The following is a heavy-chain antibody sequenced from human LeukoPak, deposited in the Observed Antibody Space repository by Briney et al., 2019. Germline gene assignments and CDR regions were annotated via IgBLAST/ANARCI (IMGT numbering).Heavy chain of an antibody. CDR3: ARAYCSGGSCYSNGYFDY. CDR1: GGSISSSSYY. V-gene: IGHV4-39*01. J-gene: IGHJ4*02. CDR2: IYYSGST. Sequence: PSETLSLTCTVSGGSISSSSYYWGWIRQPPGKGLEWIGSIYYSGSTYYNPSLKSRVTISVDTSKNQFSLKLSSVTAADTAVYYCARAYCSGGSCYSNGYFDYWGQGNLVTVSS. D-gene: IGHD2-15*01.